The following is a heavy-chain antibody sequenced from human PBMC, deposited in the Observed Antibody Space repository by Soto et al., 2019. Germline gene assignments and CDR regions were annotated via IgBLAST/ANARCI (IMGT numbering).Heavy chain of an antibody. CDR1: GLTFSTSW. J-gene: IGHJ4*02. D-gene: IGHD3-9*01. Sequence: GGSLRLSCAASGLTFSTSWRHWVRQGPGKGLVWVSRINSDGSIIYYADSVKGRFTISRDNAKNSLYLQMNSLRAEDTAVYYCARVLRYFDWLLVMDYWGQGTLVTVSS. V-gene: IGHV3-74*01. CDR3: ARVLRYFDWLLVMDY. CDR2: INSDGSII.